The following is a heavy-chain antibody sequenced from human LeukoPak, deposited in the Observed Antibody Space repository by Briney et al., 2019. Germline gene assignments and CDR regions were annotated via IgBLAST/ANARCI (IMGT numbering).Heavy chain of an antibody. CDR3: ARESHYDILTGYTESADY. CDR1: GYSISSGYY. V-gene: IGHV4-38-2*02. CDR2: IYHSGST. Sequence: SETLSLTCTVSGYSISSGYYWGWLRQPPGKGLEWIGSIYHSGSTYYNPSLKSRVTISVDTSKNQFSLKLSSVTAADTAVYYCARESHYDILTGYTESADYWGQGTLVTVSS. J-gene: IGHJ4*02. D-gene: IGHD3-9*01.